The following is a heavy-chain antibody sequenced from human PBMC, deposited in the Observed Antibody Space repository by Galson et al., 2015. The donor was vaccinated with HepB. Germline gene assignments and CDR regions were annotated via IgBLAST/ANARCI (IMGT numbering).Heavy chain of an antibody. Sequence: SLRLSCAASGFTFSSYGMHWVRQAPGKGLEWVAVISYDGTYKYYADSVKGRLTISRDNSKSTLYLQMNSLRAEDTAMYYCARVGNWFDPWGQGTLVTVSS. CDR2: ISYDGTYK. CDR3: ARVGNWFDP. CDR1: GFTFSSYG. D-gene: IGHD3-16*01. V-gene: IGHV3-30*03. J-gene: IGHJ5*02.